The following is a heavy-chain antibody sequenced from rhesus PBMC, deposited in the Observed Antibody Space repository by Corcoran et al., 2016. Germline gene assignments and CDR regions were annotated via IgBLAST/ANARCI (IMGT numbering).Heavy chain of an antibody. J-gene: IGHJ4*01. D-gene: IGHD6-43*01. CDR2: IGGRSGST. CDR3: ARTLYSSSYGNYFDY. Sequence: QVQLPESGPVLVQPSEPLPITFPVSVGSLTGSYWNWLRPPPGKGREWIGYIGGRSGSTYNNPSLKSRVTISTDTSKNQFSLKLSSVTAADTAVYYCARTLYSSSYGNYFDYWGQGVLVTVSS. CDR1: VGSLTGSY. V-gene: IGHV4-165*02.